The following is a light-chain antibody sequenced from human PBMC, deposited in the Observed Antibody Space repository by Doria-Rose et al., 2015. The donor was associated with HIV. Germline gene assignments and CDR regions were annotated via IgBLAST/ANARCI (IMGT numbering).Light chain of an antibody. CDR1: QGIGSD. Sequence: EIVLTQSPATLSVSPGERATLSCRASQGIGSDVAWYQQKPGQAPRLLIDRASIRATGIPPRFTGGGSGTEFTLTISSLQSEDFAVYFCQQYSQWPPYTFGQGTKLEVK. CDR2: RAS. V-gene: IGKV3-15*01. CDR3: QQYSQWPPYT. J-gene: IGKJ2*01.